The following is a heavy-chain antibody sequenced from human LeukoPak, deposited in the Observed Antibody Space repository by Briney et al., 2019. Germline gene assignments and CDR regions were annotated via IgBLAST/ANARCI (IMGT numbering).Heavy chain of an antibody. D-gene: IGHD5-12*01. Sequence: PGGSLRLSRAASGFTFSSYWMSWVRQAPGKGLEWVANIKQDGSEKYYVDSVKGRFTISRDNAKNSLYLQMNSLRAEDTAVYYCARIVATYYFDYWGQGTLVTASS. CDR1: GFTFSSYW. CDR3: ARIVATYYFDY. V-gene: IGHV3-7*01. CDR2: IKQDGSEK. J-gene: IGHJ4*02.